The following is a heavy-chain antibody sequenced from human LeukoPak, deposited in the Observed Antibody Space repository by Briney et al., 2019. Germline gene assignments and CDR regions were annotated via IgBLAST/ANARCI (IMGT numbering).Heavy chain of an antibody. CDR1: GGSISSYY. J-gene: IGHJ4*02. CDR3: ARDRRDTSMVWDY. V-gene: IGHV4-59*01. D-gene: IGHD5-18*01. Sequence: SETLSLTCTVSGGSISSYYWSWVRQPAGKGLEWIGYIYYSGHTNYNPSLKSRVTISVDTSKNQFSLKMRSVTAADTAVYYCARDRRDTSMVWDYWGRGTLVTVSS. CDR2: IYYSGHT.